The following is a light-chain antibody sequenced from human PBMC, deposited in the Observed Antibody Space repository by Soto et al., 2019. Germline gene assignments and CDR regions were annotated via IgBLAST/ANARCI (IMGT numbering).Light chain of an antibody. J-gene: IGKJ1*01. CDR2: GAS. CDR3: QQYNDWPRT. CDR1: QSVSSSY. V-gene: IGKV3-15*01. Sequence: EIVLTLSPGTLSLSQRERATLSCRASQSVSSSYLAWYQQKPGQAPRLLIYGASTRATGIPARFSGSGSGTEFTLTISSLQSEDFAVYYCQQYNDWPRTVGQGTKVDIK.